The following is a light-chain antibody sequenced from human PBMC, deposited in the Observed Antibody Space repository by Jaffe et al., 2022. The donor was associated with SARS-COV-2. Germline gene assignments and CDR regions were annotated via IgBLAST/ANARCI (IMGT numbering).Light chain of an antibody. CDR1: SGHSSDA. J-gene: IGLJ2*01. V-gene: IGLV4-69*01. Sequence: QVVLTQSPSASASLGASVKLTCTLSSGHSSDAIAWHQQQPEKGPRFLMKLNSDGTHNKGDGIPDRFSGSSSGAERYLTISSLQSEDEADYYCQTWGTGVVFGGGTKLTVL. CDR2: LNSDGTH. CDR3: QTWGTGVV.